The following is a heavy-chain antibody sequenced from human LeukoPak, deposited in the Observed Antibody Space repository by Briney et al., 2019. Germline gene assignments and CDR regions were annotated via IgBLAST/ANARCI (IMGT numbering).Heavy chain of an antibody. V-gene: IGHV3-9*01. Sequence: GGSLRLSCAASGFTFDDYAMHWVRQAPGKGLEWVSGISWNSGSIGYADSVKGRFTISRDNAKNSLYLQMNSLRAEDTALYYCAKGVGYYYGSGSLDSPFDYWGQGTLVTVSS. D-gene: IGHD3-10*01. J-gene: IGHJ4*02. CDR3: AKGVGYYYGSGSLDSPFDY. CDR1: GFTFDDYA. CDR2: ISWNSGSI.